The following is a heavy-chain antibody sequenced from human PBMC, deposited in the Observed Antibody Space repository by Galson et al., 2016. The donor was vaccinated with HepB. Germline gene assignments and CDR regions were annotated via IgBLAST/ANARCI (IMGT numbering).Heavy chain of an antibody. CDR3: AKALLAWNPFDY. J-gene: IGHJ4*02. CDR2: ISNSGITT. CDR1: GFTFGNYA. V-gene: IGHV3-23*01. D-gene: IGHD3-3*02. Sequence: SLRLSCAVSGFTFGNYAMTWVRQAPGKGLEWVSSISNSGITTHYADSVKGRFTISRDTSRNTLYLQMNSLRAEDTAVYYCAKALLAWNPFDYWGQGILVTVSS.